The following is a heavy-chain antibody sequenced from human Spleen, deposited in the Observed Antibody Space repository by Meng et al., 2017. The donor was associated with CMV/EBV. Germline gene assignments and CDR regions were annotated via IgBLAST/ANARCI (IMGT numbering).Heavy chain of an antibody. CDR2: INHSGST. Sequence: GQLRQWGEGLLKPSETLSLTCAVYGGSFSGYYWSWIRQPPGKGLEWIGEINHSGSTNYNPSLKSRVTISVDTSKNQFSLKLSSVTAADTAVYYCARGNSGREWFDPWGQGTLVTV. CDR1: GGSFSGYY. J-gene: IGHJ5*02. CDR3: ARGNSGREWFDP. D-gene: IGHD6-19*01. V-gene: IGHV4-34*01.